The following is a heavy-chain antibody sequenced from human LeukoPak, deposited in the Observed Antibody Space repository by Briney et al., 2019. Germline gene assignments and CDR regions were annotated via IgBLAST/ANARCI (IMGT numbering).Heavy chain of an antibody. CDR2: IYYSGST. CDR3: SRLHSGWYIFDY. V-gene: IGHV4-59*11. CDR1: GGSISSHY. D-gene: IGHD6-19*01. Sequence: SETLSLTCTVSGGSISSHYWSWIRQPPGKGLEWIGYIYYSGSTNYNPCLKSGVTISVDTSKNQFSLKLSSVTAADTALYYCSRLHSGWYIFDYWGQGTLVTVSS. J-gene: IGHJ4*02.